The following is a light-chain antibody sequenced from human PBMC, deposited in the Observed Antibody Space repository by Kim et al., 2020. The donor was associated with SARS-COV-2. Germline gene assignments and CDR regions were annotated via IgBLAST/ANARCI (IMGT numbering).Light chain of an antibody. J-gene: IGLJ2*01. CDR1: SNDVGGYNY. CDR3: CSYAGSYTV. Sequence: PGQSVTISCTGTSNDVGGYNYVSWYQQHPGKAPKLMIYDVSNRPSGVPDRFSGSKPGNTASLTTSGLQPEDEADYYCCSYAGSYTVFGGGTQLTVL. V-gene: IGLV2-11*03. CDR2: DVS.